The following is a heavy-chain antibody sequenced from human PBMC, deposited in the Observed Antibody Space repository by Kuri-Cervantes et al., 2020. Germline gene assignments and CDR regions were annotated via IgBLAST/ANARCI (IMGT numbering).Heavy chain of an antibody. CDR3: ARGDYYYYYYMDV. D-gene: IGHD2-21*02. Sequence: SETLSLTCTVSGGSISSSSYYWGWIRQPPGKRLEWIGYIYYSGSTNYNPSLKSRVTISVDTSKNQFSLKLTSVTAADTAVYYCARGDYYYYYYMDVWGKGTSVTVSS. CDR1: GGSISSSSYY. J-gene: IGHJ6*03. CDR2: IYYSGST. V-gene: IGHV4-61*05.